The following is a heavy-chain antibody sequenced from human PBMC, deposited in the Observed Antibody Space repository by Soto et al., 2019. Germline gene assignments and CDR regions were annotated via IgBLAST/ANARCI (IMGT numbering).Heavy chain of an antibody. D-gene: IGHD3-10*01. CDR2: ISSSGSTI. J-gene: IGHJ6*02. CDR1: GFTCIDYY. Sequence: GSVRLASVAPGFTCIDYYMSWIRPAPGKGLEWVSYISSSGSTIYYADSVKGRFTISRDNAKNSLYLQMNSLRAEDTAVYYCARVDYGAGSPVDVWGQGTTVTVSS. CDR3: ARVDYGAGSPVDV. V-gene: IGHV3-11*01.